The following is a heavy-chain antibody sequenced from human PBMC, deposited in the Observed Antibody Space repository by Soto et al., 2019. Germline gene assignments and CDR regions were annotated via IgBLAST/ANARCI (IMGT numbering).Heavy chain of an antibody. CDR3: AKDSSSWTTTSTTFDY. CDR2: ISWNSGSI. Sequence: GGSLRLSCAASGFTFDDYAMHWVRQAPGKGLEWVSGISWNSGSIGYADSVKGRFTISRDNAKNSLYLQMNSLRAEDTALYYCAKDSSSWTTTSTTFDYWGQGTLVTVSS. V-gene: IGHV3-9*01. D-gene: IGHD6-13*01. J-gene: IGHJ4*02. CDR1: GFTFDDYA.